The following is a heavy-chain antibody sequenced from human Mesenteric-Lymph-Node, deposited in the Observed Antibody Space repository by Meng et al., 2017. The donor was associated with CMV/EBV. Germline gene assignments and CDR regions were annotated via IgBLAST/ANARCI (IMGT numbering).Heavy chain of an antibody. CDR2: IYYSGST. CDR3: ARGFDWYSGSYYVY. V-gene: IGHV4-59*01. CDR1: GGSISSYY. D-gene: IGHD1-26*01. Sequence: SETLSLTCTVSGGSISSYYWSWIRQPPGKGLEWIGYIYYSGSTNYNPSLKSRVTISVDTSKNQFSLKLSSVTAADTAVHYCARGFDWYSGSYYVYWGQGTLVTVSS. J-gene: IGHJ4*02.